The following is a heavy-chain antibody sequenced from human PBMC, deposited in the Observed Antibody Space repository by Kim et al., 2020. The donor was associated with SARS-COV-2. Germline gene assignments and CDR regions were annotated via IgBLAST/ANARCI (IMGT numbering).Heavy chain of an antibody. D-gene: IGHD3-16*01. CDR2: IYYSGST. V-gene: IGHV4-39*01. CDR1: GGSISSSSYY. Sequence: SETLSLTCTVSGGSISSSSYYWGWIRQPPGKGLEWIGSIYYSGSTYYNPSLKSRVTISVDTSKNQFSLKLSSVTAADTAVYYCARRGERLNYYYYGMDVWGQGTSVTVSS. CDR3: ARRGERLNYYYYGMDV. J-gene: IGHJ6*02.